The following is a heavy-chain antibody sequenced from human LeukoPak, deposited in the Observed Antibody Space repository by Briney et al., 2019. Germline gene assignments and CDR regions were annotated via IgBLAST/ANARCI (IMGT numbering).Heavy chain of an antibody. V-gene: IGHV3-11*04. CDR3: ARGWRWLQLSGDYYYMDV. CDR2: ISESGTTI. J-gene: IGHJ6*03. CDR1: GFTFSDYS. Sequence: KPGGSLRLSCAASGFTFSDYSMSWIRQAPGKGLEWVSHISESGTTIYYADSVKGRFTISRDNTKNSLYLQMNSLRTEDTAVYYCARGWRWLQLSGDYYYMDVWGKGTTVTVSS. D-gene: IGHD5-24*01.